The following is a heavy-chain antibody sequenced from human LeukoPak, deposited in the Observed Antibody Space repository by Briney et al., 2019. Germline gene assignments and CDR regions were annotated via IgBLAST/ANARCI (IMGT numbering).Heavy chain of an antibody. V-gene: IGHV4-59*01. Sequence: PSETLSLTCTVSGGSISSYYWSWIRQPPGKGLEWIGYIYYSGSTNYNPSLTSRVTISIDTSENQFSLKLSSVTAADTAVYYCARTTTMVRGVIIDFDYWGQGTLVTVSS. CDR2: IYYSGST. CDR3: ARTTTMVRGVIIDFDY. CDR1: GGSISSYY. J-gene: IGHJ4*02. D-gene: IGHD3-10*01.